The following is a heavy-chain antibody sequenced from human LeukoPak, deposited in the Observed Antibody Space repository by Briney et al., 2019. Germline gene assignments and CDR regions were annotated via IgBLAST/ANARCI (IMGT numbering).Heavy chain of an antibody. CDR1: GGTFSSYA. D-gene: IGHD3-22*01. CDR3: ARALPRLYYYDSSGENWFDP. Sequence: SVKVSCKASGGTFSSYAISWVRQAPGQGLEWMGRIIPIFGTANYAQKFQGRVTITTDESTSTAYMELSSLRSEDTAVYYCARALPRLYYYDSSGENWFDPWGQGTLVTVSS. V-gene: IGHV1-69*05. J-gene: IGHJ5*02. CDR2: IIPIFGTA.